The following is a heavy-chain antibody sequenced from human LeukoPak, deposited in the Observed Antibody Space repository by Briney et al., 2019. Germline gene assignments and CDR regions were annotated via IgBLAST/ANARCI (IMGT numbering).Heavy chain of an antibody. J-gene: IGHJ5*02. CDR2: IYTSGST. Sequence: SETLSLTCTVSGGSISSGSYYWSWIRQPAGKGLEWIGRIYTSGSTNYNPSLKSRVTISVDTSKNQFSLKLSSVTAADTAVYYCARELRGSRRDWFDPWGQGTLVTVSS. D-gene: IGHD2-2*01. CDR1: GGSISSGSYY. V-gene: IGHV4-61*02. CDR3: ARELRGSRRDWFDP.